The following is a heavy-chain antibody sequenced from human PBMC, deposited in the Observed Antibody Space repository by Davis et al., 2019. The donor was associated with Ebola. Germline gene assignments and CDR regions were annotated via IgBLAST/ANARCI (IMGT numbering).Heavy chain of an antibody. D-gene: IGHD1-26*01. CDR1: GFTFSSYS. CDR3: ARGRGATPPHYFDY. Sequence: GGSLRLSCAASGFTFSSYSMNWVRQAPGKGLEWVSSISSSSSYIYYADSVKGRFTISRDNAKNSLYLQMNSLRVEDTALYYCARGRGATPPHYFDYWGQGTLVTVSS. J-gene: IGHJ4*02. CDR2: ISSSSSYI. V-gene: IGHV3-21*01.